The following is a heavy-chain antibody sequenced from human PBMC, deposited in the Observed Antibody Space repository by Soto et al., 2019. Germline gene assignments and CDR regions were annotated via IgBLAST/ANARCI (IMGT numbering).Heavy chain of an antibody. J-gene: IGHJ6*03. V-gene: IGHV1-8*01. CDR2: MNPKSGNT. CDR1: GYTFTSYD. Sequence: ASVKVSCKAYGYTFTSYDINWVRQATGQGLEWMGRMNPKSGNTGYAQKIQGRDTMTRNTSISTAYMELSSLRSEVTAVYYCARGARSGYSYYYYYMDVWGKGTTVTVSS. D-gene: IGHD3-3*01. CDR3: ARGARSGYSYYYYYMDV.